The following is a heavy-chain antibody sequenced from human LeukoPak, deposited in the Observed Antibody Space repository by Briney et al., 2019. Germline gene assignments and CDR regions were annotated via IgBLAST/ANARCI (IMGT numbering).Heavy chain of an antibody. Sequence: ASVKISCTASVYTFTGYYIHWVRQAPGQRLEWMGWITTNTGNPTYTRGFTGRFVFSLDTSVSTAYLQISSLRAEDTAVYYCARGEYSYGFGYWGQGTLVTVSS. D-gene: IGHD5-18*01. CDR1: VYTFTGYY. J-gene: IGHJ4*02. CDR3: ARGEYSYGFGY. V-gene: IGHV7-4-1*02. CDR2: ITTNTGNP.